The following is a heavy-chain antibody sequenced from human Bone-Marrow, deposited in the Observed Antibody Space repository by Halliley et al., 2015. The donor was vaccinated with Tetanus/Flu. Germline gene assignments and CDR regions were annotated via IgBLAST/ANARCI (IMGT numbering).Heavy chain of an antibody. CDR1: GGSISSYF. D-gene: IGHD6-13*01. V-gene: IGHV4-59*01. J-gene: IGHJ4*02. Sequence: GLVKPSETLSLTCTVSGGSISSYFWSWIRQPPGKGLEWIGDIYYSGSPNYNPSLKSRVAMSTDMSRNQLSLRLSSVTTADTAMHYCAREYSRFHYWGQGSLV. CDR2: IYYSGSP. CDR3: AREYSRFHY.